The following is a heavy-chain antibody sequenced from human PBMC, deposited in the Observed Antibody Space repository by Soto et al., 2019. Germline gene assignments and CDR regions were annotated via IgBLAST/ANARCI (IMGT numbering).Heavy chain of an antibody. CDR2: IYYSGST. CDR3: ARYCSGGSCYLLGKYYFDY. J-gene: IGHJ4*02. CDR1: GGSISSGGYY. D-gene: IGHD2-15*01. Sequence: SSETLSLTXTVSGGSISSGGYYWSWIRQHPGKGLEWIGYIYYSGSTYYNPSLKSRVTISVDTSKNQFSLKLSSVTAADTAVYYCARYCSGGSCYLLGKYYFDYWGQGTLVTVSS. V-gene: IGHV4-31*02.